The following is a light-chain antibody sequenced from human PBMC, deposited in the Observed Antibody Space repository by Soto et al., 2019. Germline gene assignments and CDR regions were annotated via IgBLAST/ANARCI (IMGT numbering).Light chain of an antibody. J-gene: IGKJ3*01. CDR1: RSVSRD. V-gene: IGKV3-11*01. CDR2: DAS. Sequence: DIVLTQSPATLSLSPGERATLSCRASRSVSRDFAWYQQKPGQAPRLLIYDASNRATGIPARFSGSGSGTDFTRTINSLQPEDFADYYCQHRHNFGPGTKVDFK. CDR3: QHRHN.